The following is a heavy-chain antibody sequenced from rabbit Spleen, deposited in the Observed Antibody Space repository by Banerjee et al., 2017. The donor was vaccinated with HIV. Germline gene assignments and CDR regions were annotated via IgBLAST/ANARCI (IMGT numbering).Heavy chain of an antibody. V-gene: IGHV1S47*01. Sequence: QEQLVESGGGLVQPGGSLKLSCKASGFDFSSYGVSWVRQAPGKGLEWIGYIDLVFGSTYYASWVNGRFTIYSQNAQNTLYLQLNSLTVADTATYFCVRGASSSGYYNLWGPGTLVTVS. CDR1: GFDFSSYG. J-gene: IGHJ4*01. CDR2: IDLVFGST. D-gene: IGHD1-1*01. CDR3: VRGASSSGYYNL.